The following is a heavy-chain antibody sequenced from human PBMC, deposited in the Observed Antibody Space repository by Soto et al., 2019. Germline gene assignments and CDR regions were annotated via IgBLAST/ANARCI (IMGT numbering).Heavy chain of an antibody. D-gene: IGHD6-19*01. J-gene: IGHJ4*02. CDR2: VFSSGST. V-gene: IGHV4-59*08. CDR1: GASTCCYY. Sequence: SETLSLTCTISGASTCCYYGSWIRQSPGRGLEWIGYVFSSGSTNYSPSLQSRVAISIDTSKRQFFLKLTSVTAADTALYYCARHWWSSGSYLVFDSWGQGTQVTVSS. CDR3: ARHWWSSGSYLVFDS.